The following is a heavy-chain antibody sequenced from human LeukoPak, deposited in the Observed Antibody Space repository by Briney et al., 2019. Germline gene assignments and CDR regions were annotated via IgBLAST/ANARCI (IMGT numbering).Heavy chain of an antibody. J-gene: IGHJ4*02. D-gene: IGHD6-13*01. CDR1: GGSISSYY. Sequence: SETLSLTCTVSGGSISSYYWSWIRQPPGKGLEWIGYIYYSGSTNYNPSLKSRVTISVDTSKNQFSLKLSSVTAADTAVYYCAVIAAAGPLVDYWGQGTLVTVSS. CDR3: AVIAAAGPLVDY. CDR2: IYYSGST. V-gene: IGHV4-59*01.